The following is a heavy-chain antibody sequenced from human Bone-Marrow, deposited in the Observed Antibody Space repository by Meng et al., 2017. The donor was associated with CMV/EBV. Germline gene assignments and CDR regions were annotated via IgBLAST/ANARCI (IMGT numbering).Heavy chain of an antibody. CDR2: IDPNSGDT. CDR1: GYNFTGYY. V-gene: IGHV1-2*02. Sequence: CTASGYNFTGYYIHWVRQAPGQGLEWMGWIDPNSGDTHYAPNFRGTVTMTRDTSITTAYMEVTSLRSDDTAVYYCARETWLQYFFDYWGQGALVTVSS. D-gene: IGHD5-24*01. J-gene: IGHJ4*02. CDR3: ARETWLQYFFDY.